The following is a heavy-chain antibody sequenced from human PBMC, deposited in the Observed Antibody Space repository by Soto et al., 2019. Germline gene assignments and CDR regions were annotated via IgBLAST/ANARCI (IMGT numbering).Heavy chain of an antibody. CDR2: IIPIFGTA. V-gene: IGHV1-69*01. D-gene: IGHD2-2*01. CDR3: ASRLYCSSTSCYGDSGYYYGMDV. J-gene: IGHJ6*02. CDR1: GGTFSSSA. Sequence: QVQLVQSGAEVKKPGSSVKVSCKASGGTFSSSAISWVRQAPGQGLEWMGGIIPIFGTANYAQKFQGRVTITADESTSTAYMELSSLRSEDTAVYDCASRLYCSSTSCYGDSGYYYGMDVWGQGTTVTVSS.